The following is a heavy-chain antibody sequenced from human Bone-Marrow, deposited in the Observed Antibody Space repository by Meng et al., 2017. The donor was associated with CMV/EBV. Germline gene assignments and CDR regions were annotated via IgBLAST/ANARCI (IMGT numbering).Heavy chain of an antibody. Sequence: GESLKISCAASGFTFSSYAMRWVRQAPGKGLEWVSVIYSGGSSKYYADSVKGRFTISRDNSKNTLYLQMNSLRAEDTAVYYCGRAGGGYYYYGMDVWGQGTTVTV. CDR3: GRAGGGYYYYGMDV. D-gene: IGHD5-24*01. J-gene: IGHJ6*02. V-gene: IGHV3-23*03. CDR1: GFTFSSYA. CDR2: IYSGGSSK.